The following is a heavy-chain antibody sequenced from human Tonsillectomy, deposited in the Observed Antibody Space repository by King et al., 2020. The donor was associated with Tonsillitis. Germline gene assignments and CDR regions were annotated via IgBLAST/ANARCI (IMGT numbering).Heavy chain of an antibody. CDR2: FSDYNGNT. J-gene: IGHJ3*02. V-gene: IGHV1-18*01. CDR1: GYTFPSYG. D-gene: IGHD1-26*01. Sequence: VQLVQSGAEVKKPVASVKVSCKAPGYTFPSYGISVVRQAPGHGLEWMGCFSDYNGNTNYAQKPQGRVTMTTDTSTSTAYMALRSLRSDDTAGYYCAREPRGGSYYPHDAFDIWGQGTMVTVSS. CDR3: AREPRGGSYYPHDAFDI.